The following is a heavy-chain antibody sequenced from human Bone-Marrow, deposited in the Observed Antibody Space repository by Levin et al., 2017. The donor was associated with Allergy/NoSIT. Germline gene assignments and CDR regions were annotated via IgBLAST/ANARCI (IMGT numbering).Heavy chain of an antibody. Sequence: PLASVKVSCVASGFTVSSNYMNWVRQAPGKGLEWVSVIYSGGSTYYADSVKGRFTISRDNSKNTLYLQMSSLRAEDTAVYYCATDRAYCSNITCYLPDAFDIWGQGTMVTVSS. D-gene: IGHD2-8*01. CDR3: ATDRAYCSNITCYLPDAFDI. CDR2: IYSGGST. CDR1: GFTVSSNY. J-gene: IGHJ3*02. V-gene: IGHV3-66*01.